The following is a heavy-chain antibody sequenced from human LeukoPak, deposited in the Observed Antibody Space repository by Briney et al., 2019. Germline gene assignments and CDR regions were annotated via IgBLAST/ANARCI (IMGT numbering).Heavy chain of an antibody. D-gene: IGHD6-19*01. V-gene: IGHV4-30-2*01. CDR3: AGGIAVAGKDY. Sequence: SQTLSLTCTVSGGSISSGGYYWSWIRQPPGKGLEWIGYIYHSGSTYYNPSLKSRVTISVDRSKNQFSLKLSSVTAADTAVYYCAGGIAVAGKDYWGQGTLVTVSS. J-gene: IGHJ4*02. CDR2: IYHSGST. CDR1: GGSISSGGYY.